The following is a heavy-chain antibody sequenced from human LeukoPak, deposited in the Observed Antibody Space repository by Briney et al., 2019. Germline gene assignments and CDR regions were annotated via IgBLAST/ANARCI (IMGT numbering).Heavy chain of an antibody. CDR1: GYTFTSYG. J-gene: IGHJ6*02. V-gene: IGHV1-18*01. CDR2: ISAYNGNT. D-gene: IGHD3-3*01. CDR3: ARGYDFWSGYPPFYYYYGMDV. Sequence: ASVKVSCKASGYTFTSYGISWVRQAPGQGLEWMGWISAYNGNTNYAQKFQGRVTMTRNTSISTAYMELSSLRSEDTAVYYCARGYDFWSGYPPFYYYYGMDVWGQGTTVTVSS.